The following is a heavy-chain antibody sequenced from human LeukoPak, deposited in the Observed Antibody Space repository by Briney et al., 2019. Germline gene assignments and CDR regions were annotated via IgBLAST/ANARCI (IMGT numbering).Heavy chain of an antibody. D-gene: IGHD2-2*01. CDR3: ITLIWSSRTSWYADY. Sequence: GGSLRLSCAASGFTFSNAWMSWVRQAPGKGLEWVGRIKSKTDGGTTDYAAPVKGRFTISRDGSKDTLYLQMNSLGTEDTAVYYCITLIWSSRTSWYADYWGQGTLVTV. CDR1: GFTFSNAW. CDR2: IKSKTDGGTT. V-gene: IGHV3-15*01. J-gene: IGHJ4*02.